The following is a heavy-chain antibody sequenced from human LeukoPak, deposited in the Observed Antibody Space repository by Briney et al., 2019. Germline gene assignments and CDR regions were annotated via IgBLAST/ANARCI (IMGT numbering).Heavy chain of an antibody. J-gene: IGHJ4*02. V-gene: IGHV3-48*03. CDR3: ARWGDFPSFDY. CDR2: ISESGVNQ. D-gene: IGHD2-21*02. CDR1: GFTFSGYE. Sequence: PGGSLRLSCGASGFTFSGYEMNWVRQAPGQGLEWVSYISESGVNQYYADFVKGRFTISRDNAQNSLHLHLSGLRAEDTAIYYCARWGDFPSFDYWGQGTLVTVSS.